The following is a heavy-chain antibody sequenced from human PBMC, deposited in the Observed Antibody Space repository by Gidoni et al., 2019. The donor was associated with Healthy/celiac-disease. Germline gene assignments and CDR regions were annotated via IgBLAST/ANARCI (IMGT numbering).Heavy chain of an antibody. CDR2: IKRKTDGGTT. D-gene: IGHD4-17*01. Sequence: EVQLVESGGGLVQPGGSLRLSCAASGFPFSNAWMSWVRQAPGKGLGWVGRIKRKTDGGTTDYAAPVKGRFTISRDDSKNTLYLQMNSLKTEDTAVYYCTSYSTVTYWFDPWGQGTLVTVSS. CDR3: TSYSTVTYWFDP. V-gene: IGHV3-15*01. J-gene: IGHJ5*02. CDR1: GFPFSNAW.